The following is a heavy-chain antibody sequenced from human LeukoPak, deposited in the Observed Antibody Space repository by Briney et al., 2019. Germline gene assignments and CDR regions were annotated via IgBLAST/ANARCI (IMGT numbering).Heavy chain of an antibody. CDR3: AGGIAVAHDAFDI. CDR1: GFTVSSNY. J-gene: IGHJ3*02. V-gene: IGHV3-53*01. D-gene: IGHD6-19*01. CDR2: IYSGGST. Sequence: PGGSLRLSCAASGFTVSSNYMSWVRQAPGKGLECVSVIYSGGSTYYADSVKGRFTISRDNSKNTLYLQMNSLRAEDTAVYYCAGGIAVAHDAFDIWGQGTMVTVSS.